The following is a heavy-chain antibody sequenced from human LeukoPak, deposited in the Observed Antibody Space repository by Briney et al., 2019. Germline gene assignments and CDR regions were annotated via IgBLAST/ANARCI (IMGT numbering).Heavy chain of an antibody. D-gene: IGHD5-18*01. V-gene: IGHV1-2*04. CDR1: GYTFTGYY. J-gene: IGHJ4*02. Sequence: ASVKVSCKASGYTFTGYYMHWVRQAPGQGLEWMGWINPNSGGTNYAQKFQGWVTMTRDTSISTAYMELSRPRSDDTAVYYRGRERRDTAMALYYWGQGTLVTVSS. CDR2: INPNSGGT. CDR3: GRERRDTAMALYY.